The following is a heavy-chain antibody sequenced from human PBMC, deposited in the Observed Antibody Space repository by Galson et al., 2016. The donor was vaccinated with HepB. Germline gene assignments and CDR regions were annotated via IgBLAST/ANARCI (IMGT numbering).Heavy chain of an antibody. V-gene: IGHV2-70*01. CDR1: GVSVSAPGMC. D-gene: IGHD3-10*01. J-gene: IGHJ6*02. CDR2: IQWDDDK. Sequence: PALVKPTQTLTLTCTFSGVSVSAPGMCVSWIRQPTGKALEWPDVIQWDDDKYYTTSMKTRLTISKDTSKNQVVLRMTNMDPVDTATYYCARGRMVQGVNFGMDVWGQGSTVTVSS. CDR3: ARGRMVQGVNFGMDV.